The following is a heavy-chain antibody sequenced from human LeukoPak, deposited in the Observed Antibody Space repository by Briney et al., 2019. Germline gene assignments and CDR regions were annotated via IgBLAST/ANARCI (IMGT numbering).Heavy chain of an antibody. CDR2: IYYSGST. Sequence: SETLSPTCAVYGGSFSGYYWSWIRQHPGKGLEWIGYIYYSGSTYYNPSLRSRVTISVDTSKNQFSLKLSSVTAADTAVYYCARDTDSNYAGDWGQGTLVTVSS. D-gene: IGHD4-11*01. CDR3: ARDTDSNYAGD. CDR1: GGSFSGYY. J-gene: IGHJ4*02. V-gene: IGHV4-31*11.